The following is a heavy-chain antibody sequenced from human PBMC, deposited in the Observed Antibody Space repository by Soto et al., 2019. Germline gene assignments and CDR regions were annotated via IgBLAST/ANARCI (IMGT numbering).Heavy chain of an antibody. Sequence: ASVKVSCKASGYTFTSYGISWVRQAPGQGLEWMGWISAYNGNTNYAQKLQGRVTMTTDTSTSTAYMELRSLRFDDTAVYFCAIEDLGIAAAGFYYYYMDVWGKGTTVTVSS. V-gene: IGHV1-18*01. D-gene: IGHD6-13*01. J-gene: IGHJ6*03. CDR3: AIEDLGIAAAGFYYYYMDV. CDR2: ISAYNGNT. CDR1: GYTFTSYG.